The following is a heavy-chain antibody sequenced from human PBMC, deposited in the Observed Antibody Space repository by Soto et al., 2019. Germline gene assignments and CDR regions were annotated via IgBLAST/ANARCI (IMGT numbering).Heavy chain of an antibody. CDR1: GYTFTSYG. CDR3: ETEGGRAYGMDV. D-gene: IGHD1-26*01. Sequence: QVQLVQSGAEVKKPGASVKVSCKASGYTFTSYGISWVRQAPGQGLEWMGWISAYNGNTNYAQKLQGRVTSTTDTATSTAYTELRSLRSDATAVYCCETEGGRAYGMDVWGQGTTVTVS. CDR2: ISAYNGNT. J-gene: IGHJ6*02. V-gene: IGHV1-18*01.